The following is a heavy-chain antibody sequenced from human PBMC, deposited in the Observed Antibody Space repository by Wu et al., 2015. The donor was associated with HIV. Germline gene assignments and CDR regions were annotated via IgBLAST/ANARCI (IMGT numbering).Heavy chain of an antibody. J-gene: IGHJ3*02. CDR3: ARDLVEMATIGAFDI. CDR2: TA. D-gene: IGHD5-24*01. Sequence: TANYAQKFQGRVTITADESTSTAYMELSSLRSEDTAVYYCARDLVEMATIGAFDIWGQGTMVTVSS. V-gene: IGHV1-69*01.